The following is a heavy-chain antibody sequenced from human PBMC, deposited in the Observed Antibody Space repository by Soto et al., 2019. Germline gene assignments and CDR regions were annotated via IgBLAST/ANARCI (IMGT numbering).Heavy chain of an antibody. CDR3: ARPEGGYGSGYSWFDP. Sequence: PSETLSLTCSVSGRSISEINSYWGWIRQTPGGGLEWIGTIHHTGSTYYNPSLKSRVIISLDTSKNQFSLKLSSVTAADTALYYCARPEGGYGSGYSWFDPWGQGTRVTVSS. CDR2: IHHTGST. D-gene: IGHD5-12*01. J-gene: IGHJ5*02. V-gene: IGHV4-39*01. CDR1: GRSISEINSY.